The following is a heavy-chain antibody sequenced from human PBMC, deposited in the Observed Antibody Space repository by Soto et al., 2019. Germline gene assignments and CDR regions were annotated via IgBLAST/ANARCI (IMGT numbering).Heavy chain of an antibody. D-gene: IGHD4-17*01. Sequence: QVQLQESGPGLVKPSQTLSLTFTVSCGSISSGGYYWSWIRQHPGKGLVGIGYRYYSGNNSYNPSLKSRVTISVATAKNQFSLKLSSVTAADTAVYYCERVSPDDYGDPDAFAIWGQGTMVTVSS. CDR3: ERVSPDDYGDPDAFAI. CDR2: RYYSGNN. J-gene: IGHJ3*02. V-gene: IGHV4-31*03. CDR1: CGSISSGGYY.